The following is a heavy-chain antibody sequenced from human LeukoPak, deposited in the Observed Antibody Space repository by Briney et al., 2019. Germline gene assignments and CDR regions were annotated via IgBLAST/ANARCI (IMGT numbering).Heavy chain of an antibody. V-gene: IGHV4-39*01. J-gene: IGHJ4*02. CDR3: ARSSDYAELNFDY. CDR2: IYYSGST. D-gene: IGHD4-17*01. CDR1: GGSISSSSYY. Sequence: SETLSLTCTVSGGSISSSSYYWGWIRQPPGKGLEWIGSIYYSGSTYYNPSLKSRVTISVDTSKNQFSLKLSSVTAADTAVYYCARSSDYAELNFDYWGQGTLVTVSS.